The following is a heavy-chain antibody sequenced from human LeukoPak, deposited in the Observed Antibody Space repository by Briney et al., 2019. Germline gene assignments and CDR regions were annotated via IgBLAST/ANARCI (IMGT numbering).Heavy chain of an antibody. Sequence: GGSLRLSCTASGLLFGDYAMTWVRQAPGKGLEWVGFIRSKPYGGTAEYAASVKGKFTISRDDSKTIAYLDMNGLKTEDTAVYHCTVQVIPSDKWFDPWGQGTPVTVSS. CDR2: IRSKPYGGTA. CDR1: GLLFGDYA. J-gene: IGHJ5*02. D-gene: IGHD2-21*01. CDR3: TVQVIPSDKWFDP. V-gene: IGHV3-49*04.